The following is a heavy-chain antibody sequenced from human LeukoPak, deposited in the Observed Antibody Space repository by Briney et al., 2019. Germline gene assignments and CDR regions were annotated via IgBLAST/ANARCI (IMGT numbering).Heavy chain of an antibody. CDR3: AKLNVDTAASSDY. CDR1: GFTVSRNY. V-gene: IGHV3-66*04. D-gene: IGHD5-18*01. Sequence: GGSLRLSCAASGFTVSRNYMSWVRQAPGKGLEWFSVIYSGGSTYYADSVKGRFTISRDNSKNTLYLQMNSLRAEDTAVYYCAKLNVDTAASSDYWGQGTLVTVSS. CDR2: IYSGGST. J-gene: IGHJ4*02.